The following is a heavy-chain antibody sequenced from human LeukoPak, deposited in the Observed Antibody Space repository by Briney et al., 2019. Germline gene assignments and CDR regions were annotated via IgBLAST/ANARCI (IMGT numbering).Heavy chain of an antibody. Sequence: GGSLRLSCAASGFTFSSCWMSWVRQAPGKGLEWVANIKQDGSGKYYVDSVKGRFTISRDNARNSLYLQMNSLRAEDTAVYYCAREGEGYFDCWGQGTLVTVSS. CDR2: IKQDGSGK. CDR3: AREGEGYFDC. CDR1: GFTFSSCW. D-gene: IGHD3-16*01. J-gene: IGHJ4*02. V-gene: IGHV3-7*05.